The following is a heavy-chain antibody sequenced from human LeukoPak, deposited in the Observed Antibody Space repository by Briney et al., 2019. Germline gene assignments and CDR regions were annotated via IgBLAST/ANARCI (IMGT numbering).Heavy chain of an antibody. V-gene: IGHV4-61*02. Sequence: PSETLSLTCTVSGGSISSGSYYWSWIRQPAGKGLEWIGRIYTSGSTNYNPSLKSRVTISVDTSKNQFSLKLSSVTAADTAVYYCARVIHVEAAFDYWGQGTLVTVSS. D-gene: IGHD2/OR15-2a*01. CDR2: IYTSGST. CDR3: ARVIHVEAAFDY. CDR1: GGSISSGSYY. J-gene: IGHJ4*02.